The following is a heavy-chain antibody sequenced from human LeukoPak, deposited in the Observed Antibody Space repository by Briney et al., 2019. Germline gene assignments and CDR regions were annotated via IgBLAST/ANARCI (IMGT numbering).Heavy chain of an antibody. V-gene: IGHV3-33*01. J-gene: IGHJ4*02. CDR2: AYDDASNQ. CDR1: GFNFRSQG. D-gene: IGHD3-22*01. Sequence: PGGSLRLSCAASGFNFRSQGMHWVRQAPGKGLEWVAVAYDDASNQYYADSVKGRFTVSKDNSKNTLYIQMNSLRAEDTAVYYCATGGRYYYDQWGQGTLVTVSS. CDR3: ATGGRYYYDQ.